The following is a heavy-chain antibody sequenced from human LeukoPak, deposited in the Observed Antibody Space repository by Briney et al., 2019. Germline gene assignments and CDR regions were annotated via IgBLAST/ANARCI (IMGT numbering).Heavy chain of an antibody. D-gene: IGHD5-24*01. Sequence: SETLSLTCAVYGGSLGGSYWTWIRQSPGKGLEWIGEINTRGITNYSPSLKSRLTISIDTSQNRFTLNLKSVIAADTAVYFCATYGMATIYFQSWGQGVLVTVSS. J-gene: IGHJ4*02. V-gene: IGHV4-34*01. CDR1: GGSLGGSY. CDR3: ATYGMATIYFQS. CDR2: INTRGIT.